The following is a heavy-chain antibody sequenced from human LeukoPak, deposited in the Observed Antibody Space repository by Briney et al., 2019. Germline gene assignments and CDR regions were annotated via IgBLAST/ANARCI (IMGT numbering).Heavy chain of an antibody. Sequence: PGGSLRLSCVASGFPFSSYWMTWVRQAPGKGLEWVANIKQDGSKKSYVDSVKGRFTISRDNAKNSLYLQMNSLKDGDTAVYYCATSGTYRFDYWGQGTLVTVSS. D-gene: IGHD1-26*01. V-gene: IGHV3-7*01. CDR2: IKQDGSKK. J-gene: IGHJ4*02. CDR1: GFPFSSYW. CDR3: ATSGTYRFDY.